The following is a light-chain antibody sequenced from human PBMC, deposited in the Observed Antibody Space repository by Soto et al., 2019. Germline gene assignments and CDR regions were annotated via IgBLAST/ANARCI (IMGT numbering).Light chain of an antibody. CDR2: DVS. Sequence: QSVLTQPASVSGSPGQSITISCTGTSSDVGGYNYVSWYQQHPGKAPKLMIYDVSNRPSGVSNRFSGSKSGNTASLTISGLQAEDEADYYCSSYTSSSIVGVFGGGTKLTVL. CDR1: SSDVGGYNY. V-gene: IGLV2-14*01. J-gene: IGLJ2*01. CDR3: SSYTSSSIVGV.